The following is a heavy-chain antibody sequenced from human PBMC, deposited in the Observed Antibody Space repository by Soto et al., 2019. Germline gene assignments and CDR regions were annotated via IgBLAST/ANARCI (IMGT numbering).Heavy chain of an antibody. V-gene: IGHV4-59*01. Sequence: SETLCLTCTVSIGSISTYYWSWIRQPPGKGLEWIGYTHYSGTTHYNPSLKSRVTTSVDTSKNQFSLRLSSVTAADTAIYYCAGSYGNAWYTYWGQGTLVTVSS. D-gene: IGHD6-13*01. CDR1: IGSISTYY. CDR3: AGSYGNAWYTY. J-gene: IGHJ4*01. CDR2: THYSGTT.